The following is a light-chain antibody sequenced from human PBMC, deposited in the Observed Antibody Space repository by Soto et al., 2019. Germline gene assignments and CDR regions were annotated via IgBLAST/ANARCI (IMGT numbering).Light chain of an antibody. CDR1: QSVSSSY. J-gene: IGKJ3*01. CDR3: QHYGNTPPSVT. Sequence: EIVLTQSPGTLSLSPGERATLSCRASQSVSSSYLAWYQQKPGQAPRLLIYDASNRATGIPARFSGSGSGTDFTLTISRLEPEDFAVYYCQHYGNTPPSVTFGPGTKVDIK. V-gene: IGKV3-20*01. CDR2: DAS.